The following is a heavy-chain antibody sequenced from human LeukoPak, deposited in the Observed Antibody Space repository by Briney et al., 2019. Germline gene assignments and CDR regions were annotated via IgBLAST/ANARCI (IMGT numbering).Heavy chain of an antibody. CDR1: GFTFSSYS. D-gene: IGHD3-22*01. V-gene: IGHV3-30*02. CDR3: AKDEEYYYDSSGYYPFF. J-gene: IGHJ4*02. Sequence: PGGSLRLSCAASGFTFSSYSMNWVRQAPGEGLEWVAFIRYDGSNKYYADSVKGRFTISRDNSKNTLYLQMNSLRAEDTAVYYCAKDEEYYYDSSGYYPFFWGQGTLVTVSS. CDR2: IRYDGSNK.